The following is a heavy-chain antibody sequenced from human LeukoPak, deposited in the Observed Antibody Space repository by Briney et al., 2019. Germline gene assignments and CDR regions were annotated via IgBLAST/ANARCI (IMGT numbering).Heavy chain of an antibody. CDR3: ARERRYSGYDGFGY. Sequence: SVKVSCKSSGGTFSSYAISWVRQAPGQGLEWMGRIIPILGIANYAQKFQGRVTITADKSTSTAYMELSSLRSEDTAVYYCARERRYSGYDGFGYWGQGTLVTVSS. D-gene: IGHD5-12*01. V-gene: IGHV1-69*04. J-gene: IGHJ4*02. CDR2: IIPILGIA. CDR1: GGTFSSYA.